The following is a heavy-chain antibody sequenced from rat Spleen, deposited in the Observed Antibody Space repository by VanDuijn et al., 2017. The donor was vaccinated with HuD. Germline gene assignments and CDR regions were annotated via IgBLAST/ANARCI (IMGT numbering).Heavy chain of an antibody. CDR1: GFTFSNYG. D-gene: IGHD2-5*01. CDR2: ISPSGGNT. V-gene: IGHV5S23*01. J-gene: IGHJ4*01. Sequence: EVQLVDSGGGLVQPGRSLKLSCAASGFTFSNYGMHWIRQAPTKGLEWVASISPSGGNTYYRDSVKGRFTISRDDGKSTLYLEMDSLRSEDMATYYCVRQGYLRDWYFDFWGQGVSVTVSS. CDR3: VRQGYLRDWYFDF.